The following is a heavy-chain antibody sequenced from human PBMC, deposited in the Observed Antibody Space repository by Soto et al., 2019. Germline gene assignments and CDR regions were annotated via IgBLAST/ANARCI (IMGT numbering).Heavy chain of an antibody. CDR1: GYTFTSYA. D-gene: IGHD6-19*01. CDR3: ARGLAPYYFDY. Sequence: SGYTFTSYAMHWVRQAPGQRLEWMGWINAGNGNTKYSQKFQGRVTITRDTSASTAYMELSSLRSEDTAVYYCARGLAPYYFDYWGQGTLVTVSS. CDR2: INAGNGNT. V-gene: IGHV1-3*01. J-gene: IGHJ4*02.